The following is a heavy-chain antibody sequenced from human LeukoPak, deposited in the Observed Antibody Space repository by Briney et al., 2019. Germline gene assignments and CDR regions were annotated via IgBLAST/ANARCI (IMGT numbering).Heavy chain of an antibody. J-gene: IGHJ4*02. CDR2: ISSSSSYI. V-gene: IGHV3-21*01. Sequence: GGSLRLSCVASGFTFSSYSMNWVRQAPGKGLEWVSSISSSSSYIYYADSVKGRFTISRDNAKNSLYLQMNSLRAEDTAVYYCAKHQYSSGWYPPDYWGQGTLVTVSS. D-gene: IGHD6-19*01. CDR3: AKHQYSSGWYPPDY. CDR1: GFTFSSYS.